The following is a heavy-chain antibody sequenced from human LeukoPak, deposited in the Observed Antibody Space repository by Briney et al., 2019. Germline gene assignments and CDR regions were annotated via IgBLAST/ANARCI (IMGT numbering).Heavy chain of an antibody. J-gene: IGHJ4*02. CDR2: ISGSSSTI. CDR1: GFTFSSYS. CDR3: ARADFLAAAGPFDY. V-gene: IGHV3-48*01. D-gene: IGHD6-13*01. Sequence: PGGSLRLSCAASGFTFSSYSMNWVRQAPGKGLEWGSYISGSSSTIYYADSVKGRFTISRDNGKNTLYLQMNSLRAEDTAVYYCARADFLAAAGPFDYWGQGTLVTVSS.